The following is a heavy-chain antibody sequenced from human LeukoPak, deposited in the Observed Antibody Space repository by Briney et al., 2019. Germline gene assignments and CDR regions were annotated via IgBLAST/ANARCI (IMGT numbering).Heavy chain of an antibody. CDR3: AKEKNQWLQPFDY. V-gene: IGHV3-30*18. Sequence: GGSLRLSCAASGFTFSSYSMNWVRQAPGKGLEWVAVISYDGSNKYYADSVKGRFTISRDNSKNTLYLQMNSLRAEDTAVYYCAKEKNQWLQPFDYWGQGILVTVSS. D-gene: IGHD5-24*01. CDR2: ISYDGSNK. CDR1: GFTFSSYS. J-gene: IGHJ4*02.